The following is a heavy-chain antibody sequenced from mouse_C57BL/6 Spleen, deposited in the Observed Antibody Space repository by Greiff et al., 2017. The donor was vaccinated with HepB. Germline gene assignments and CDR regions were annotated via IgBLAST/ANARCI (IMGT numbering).Heavy chain of an antibody. CDR1: GYTFTSYW. D-gene: IGHD2-5*01. Sequence: QVQLQQPGAELVKPGASVKLSCKASGYTFTSYWMHWVKQRPGQGLEWIGMIYPNSGSTNYNEKFKSKATLTVDKSSSTAYMQLSSLTSEDSAVYYCARRSYSNYESYFDYWGQGTTLSVSS. CDR2: IYPNSGST. V-gene: IGHV1-64*01. CDR3: ARRSYSNYESYFDY. J-gene: IGHJ2*01.